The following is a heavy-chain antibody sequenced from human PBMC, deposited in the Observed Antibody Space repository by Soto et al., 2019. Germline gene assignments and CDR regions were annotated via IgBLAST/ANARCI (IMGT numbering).Heavy chain of an antibody. J-gene: IGHJ4*02. CDR3: ARDSPFDRKYDY. Sequence: PGGSLRLSCAASGFTFSSYSMNWVRQAPGKGLEWVSSISSSSSYIYYADSVKGRFTISRDNAKNSLYLQMNSLRAEDTAVYYCARDSPFDRKYDYWGQGTLVTVSS. CDR2: ISSSSSYI. CDR1: GFTFSSYS. D-gene: IGHD3-9*01. V-gene: IGHV3-21*01.